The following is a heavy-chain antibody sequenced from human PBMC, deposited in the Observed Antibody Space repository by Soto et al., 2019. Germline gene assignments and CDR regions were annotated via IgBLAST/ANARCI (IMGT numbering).Heavy chain of an antibody. CDR1: GGSISSYY. CDR2: INHSGST. Sequence: PSETLSLTCTVSGGSISSYYWSWIRQPPGKGLEWIGEINHSGSTNYNPSLKSRVTISVDTSKNQFSLKLSSVTAADTAVYYCARKYSSGWYHFDYWGQGTLVTVSS. V-gene: IGHV4-59*12. D-gene: IGHD6-19*01. J-gene: IGHJ4*02. CDR3: ARKYSSGWYHFDY.